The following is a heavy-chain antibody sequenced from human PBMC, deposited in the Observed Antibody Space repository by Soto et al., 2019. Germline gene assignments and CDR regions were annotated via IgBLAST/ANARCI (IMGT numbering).Heavy chain of an antibody. CDR3: GKYSGAYSVSNGMNV. CDR1: GFPFSTSA. V-gene: IGHV3-23*01. Sequence: EVQLLESGGGLVQPGGSLRLSCAASGFPFSTSAMNWVRQAPGKGLEWVSIISGSSDAAHYAESVKGRFTSSRDNSENTLYLQMNSLRAEDPALYYCGKYSGAYSVSNGMNVWGRGTTVSVSS. CDR2: ISGSSDAA. D-gene: IGHD1-26*01. J-gene: IGHJ6*02.